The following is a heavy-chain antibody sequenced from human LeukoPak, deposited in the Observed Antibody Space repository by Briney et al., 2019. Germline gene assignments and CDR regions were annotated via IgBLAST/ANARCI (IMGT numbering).Heavy chain of an antibody. J-gene: IGHJ6*02. Sequence: GESLKISCQGSGYSFISYWIAWVRQVPVQGLEWMGIIYPDDSETRYSPSFQGQVTISADKSISSVYLQWSSLKASDTATYYCARRSTIFYGMDVWGQGTTVTVSS. CDR2: IYPDDSET. V-gene: IGHV5-51*01. D-gene: IGHD3-3*01. CDR1: GYSFISYW. CDR3: ARRSTIFYGMDV.